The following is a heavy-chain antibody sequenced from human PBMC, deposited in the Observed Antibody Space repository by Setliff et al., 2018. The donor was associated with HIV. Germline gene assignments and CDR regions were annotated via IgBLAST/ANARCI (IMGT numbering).Heavy chain of an antibody. V-gene: IGHV1-46*01. CDR2: INPAGNPT. D-gene: IGHD6-19*01. Sequence: EASVKVSCKASGYTFTSDYIHWVRQAPGQGLEWMGIINPAGNPTSYPQKFQGRLTMTRDTSTNTSNMELSSLRSEATAVYYCAKDTPGPAINSGRIKNWFDPWGEGTLVTVSS. J-gene: IGHJ5*02. CDR3: AKDTPGPAINSGRIKNWFDP. CDR1: GYTFTSDY.